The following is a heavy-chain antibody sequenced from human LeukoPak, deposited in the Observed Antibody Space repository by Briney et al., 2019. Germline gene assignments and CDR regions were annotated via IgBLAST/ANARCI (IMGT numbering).Heavy chain of an antibody. D-gene: IGHD3-10*01. CDR3: AKDFRITMVRGARNYYYYYGMDV. CDR1: GFTFSSYG. CDR2: ISYDRSNK. Sequence: PGGSLRLSCAASGFTFSSYGMHWVRQAPGKGLEWVAVISYDRSNKYYADSVKGRFTISRDNSKNTLYLQMNSLRAEDTAVYYCAKDFRITMVRGARNYYYYYGMDVWGQGTTVTVA. V-gene: IGHV3-30*18. J-gene: IGHJ6*02.